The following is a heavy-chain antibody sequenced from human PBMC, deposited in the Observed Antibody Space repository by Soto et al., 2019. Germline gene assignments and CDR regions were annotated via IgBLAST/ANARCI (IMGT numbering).Heavy chain of an antibody. CDR1: GFTFSTES. D-gene: IGHD6-13*01. V-gene: IGHV3-21*01. Sequence: EVHLVESGGGLVKPGGSLRLSCAASGFTFSTESMNWVRQAPGTGLEWVSSISSSSSYIYYADSVKGRFTISRDNAENSLYLQMNSLIVEDTAVYYCARGAAGGLDYWGQGTLVTVSS. CDR2: ISSSSSYI. J-gene: IGHJ4*02. CDR3: ARGAAGGLDY.